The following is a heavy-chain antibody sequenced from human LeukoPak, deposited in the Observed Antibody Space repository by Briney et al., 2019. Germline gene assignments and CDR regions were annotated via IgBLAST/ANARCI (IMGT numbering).Heavy chain of an antibody. CDR1: GFPLSGSW. CDR2: IKQDGSEK. V-gene: IGHV3-7*01. CDR3: SRSLDY. J-gene: IGHJ4*02. Sequence: GGSLRLSCAASGFPLSGSWMDWVRQAPGKRMEWVANIKQDGSEKHYADSVKGRFTISRDNAKNSLFLQMSGLRAEDTAVYYCSRSLDYWGQGALVTVSS.